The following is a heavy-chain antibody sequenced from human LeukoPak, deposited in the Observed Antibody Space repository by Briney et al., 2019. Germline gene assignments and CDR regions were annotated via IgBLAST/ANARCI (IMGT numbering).Heavy chain of an antibody. V-gene: IGHV3-43D*03. CDR3: AKDYSSSSGRYFDY. J-gene: IGHJ4*02. Sequence: GGSLRLSCAASGFTFDDYAMHWVRQAPGKGLEWVSLISWDGGSTYYADSVKGRFTISRDNSKNSLYLQMNSLRAEDTALYYCAKDYSSSSGRYFDYWGQGTLVTVSS. D-gene: IGHD6-6*01. CDR2: ISWDGGST. CDR1: GFTFDDYA.